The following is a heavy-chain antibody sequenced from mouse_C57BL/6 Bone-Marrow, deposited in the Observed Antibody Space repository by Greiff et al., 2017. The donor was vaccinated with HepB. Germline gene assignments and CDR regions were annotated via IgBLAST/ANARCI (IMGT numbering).Heavy chain of an antibody. CDR1: GYSFTSYY. CDR2: IYPGSGNT. V-gene: IGHV1-66*01. J-gene: IGHJ2*01. D-gene: IGHD1-1*01. CDR3: ARYGTNFDY. Sequence: QVQLKESGPELVKPGASVKISCKASGYSFTSYYIHWVKQRPGQGLEWIGWIYPGSGNTKYNEKFKGKATLTADTSSSTAYMQLSSLTSEDSAVYYCARYGTNFDYWGQGTTLTVSS.